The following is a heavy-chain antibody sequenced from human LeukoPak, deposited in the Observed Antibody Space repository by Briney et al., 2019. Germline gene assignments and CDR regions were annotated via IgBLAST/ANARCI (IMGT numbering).Heavy chain of an antibody. CDR2: ISSNGGST. CDR3: ARDPAYSYGDVPYWYFDL. D-gene: IGHD5-18*01. V-gene: IGHV3-64*01. CDR1: GFTFSSYA. J-gene: IGHJ2*01. Sequence: GGSLRLSCAASGFTFSSYAMHWVRQAPGKGLEYVSAISSNGGSTYYANSVKGRFTISRDNSKNTLYLQMGSLRAEDVAVYYCARDPAYSYGDVPYWYFDLWGRGTLVTVSS.